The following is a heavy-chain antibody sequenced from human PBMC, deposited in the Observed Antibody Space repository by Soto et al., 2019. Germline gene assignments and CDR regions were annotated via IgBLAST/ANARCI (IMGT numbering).Heavy chain of an antibody. CDR2: IWYDGSNK. V-gene: IGHV3-33*01. Sequence: GGSLRLSCAASGFTFSSYGMHWVRQAPGKGLEWVAVIWYDGSNKYYADSVKGRFTISRDNSKNTLYLQMNSLRAEDTAVYYCARGLLGMYRASYTPPYYYYGMDVWGQGTTVTLSS. CDR1: GFTFSSYG. J-gene: IGHJ6*02. D-gene: IGHD1-26*01. CDR3: ARGLLGMYRASYTPPYYYYGMDV.